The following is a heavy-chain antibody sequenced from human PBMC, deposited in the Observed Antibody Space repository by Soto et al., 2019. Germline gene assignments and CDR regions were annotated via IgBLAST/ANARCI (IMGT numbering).Heavy chain of an antibody. Sequence: ASETLSLTCAVSGGSISSGGYSWSWIRQPPGKGLEWIGHIYHSGSTYYNPSLKSRVTISVDRSKNQFSLKLSSVTAADTAVYYCARSGERVGYYDSSGYYLNWFDPWGQGTLVTVSS. D-gene: IGHD3-22*01. V-gene: IGHV4-30-2*01. CDR3: ARSGERVGYYDSSGYYLNWFDP. CDR2: IYHSGST. J-gene: IGHJ5*02. CDR1: GGSISSGGYS.